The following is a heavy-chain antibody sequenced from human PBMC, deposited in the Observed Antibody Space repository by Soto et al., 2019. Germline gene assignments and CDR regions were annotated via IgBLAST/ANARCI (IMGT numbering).Heavy chain of an antibody. D-gene: IGHD4-4*01. V-gene: IGHV3-48*03. J-gene: IGHJ4*02. CDR1: GFDFSRYE. CDR3: ARRYSKYLPLAS. CDR2: ISSSGNKV. Sequence: EVQLVESGGDLVQPGGSLRVSCTASGFDFSRYEMNWVRQAPGKGLESVSYISSSGNKVNYADSVKGRFTISRDNAKNSLFLHMNSLRGEDTAVYYCARRYSKYLPLASWGQGTLVTVSS.